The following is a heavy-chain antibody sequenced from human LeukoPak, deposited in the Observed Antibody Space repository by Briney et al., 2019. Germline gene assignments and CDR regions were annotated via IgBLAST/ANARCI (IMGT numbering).Heavy chain of an antibody. CDR1: GFTLSSSE. CDR2: INGDNSV. D-gene: IGHD3-10*01. J-gene: IGHJ4*02. CDR3: ARGRGGSGGFKYYFDY. Sequence: GGSLRLSCAASGFTLSSSEMDWVRQAPGKGLEWVSYINGDNSVLYADSVKGRFTISSDKATNSVYLQMNSLRAEDTAVYYCARGRGGSGGFKYYFDYWGQGTLVTVSS. V-gene: IGHV3-48*03.